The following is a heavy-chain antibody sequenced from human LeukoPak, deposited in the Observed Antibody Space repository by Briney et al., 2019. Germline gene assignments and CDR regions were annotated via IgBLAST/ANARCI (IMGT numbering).Heavy chain of an antibody. Sequence: ASVKVSCKVSGYTLTELSMHWVRQAPGKGLEWMGGFDPEDGGAIYAQKFQGRVTMTEDTSTDTACMELSSLRSEDTAVYYCATAGGIGRDSSGFPDCWGQGTLVTVSS. CDR1: GYTLTELS. V-gene: IGHV1-24*01. J-gene: IGHJ4*02. CDR2: FDPEDGGA. D-gene: IGHD3-22*01. CDR3: ATAGGIGRDSSGFPDC.